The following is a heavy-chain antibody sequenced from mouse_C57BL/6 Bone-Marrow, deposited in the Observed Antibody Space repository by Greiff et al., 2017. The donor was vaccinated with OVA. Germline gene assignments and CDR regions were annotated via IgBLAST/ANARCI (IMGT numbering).Heavy chain of an antibody. J-gene: IGHJ1*03. CDR2: IYPGDGAT. CDR1: GYAFSSYW. V-gene: IGHV1-80*01. CDR3: ARGGHWYFDV. Sequence: VQRVESGAELVKPGASVKISCKASGYAFSSYWMNWVKQRPGKGLEWLGQIYPGDGATNYNGKFKGKATLTADKSSSTAYMQLSSLTSEDSAVYFCARGGHWYFDVWGTGTTVTVSS.